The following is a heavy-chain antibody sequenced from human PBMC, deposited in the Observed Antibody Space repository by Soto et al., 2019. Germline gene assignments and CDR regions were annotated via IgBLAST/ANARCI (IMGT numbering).Heavy chain of an antibody. CDR1: GDSVSSNNAA. V-gene: IGHV6-1*01. J-gene: IGHJ6*03. CDR2: TYYRSRWYN. CDR3: AGTTSHYWYYMDV. D-gene: IGHD1-7*01. Sequence: SETLSLTCAISGDSVSSNNAAWNWIRQSPSRGLEWLGRTYYRSRWYNDYAVSVKSRITVNPDTSKNQFSLQLTSVTPEDTAVYYCAGTTSHYWYYMDVWGKGTTVTVSS.